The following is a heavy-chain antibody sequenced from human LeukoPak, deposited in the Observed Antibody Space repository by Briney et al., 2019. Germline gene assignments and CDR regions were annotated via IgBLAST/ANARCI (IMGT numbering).Heavy chain of an antibody. V-gene: IGHV3-30*02. Sequence: GGSLRLSCAAAGFTFSNYYMHWVRQAPGKGLEWVAVVHHDGSERYYADSVKGRFTISRDNSKNTLYVQMDSLRVEDTAVYYCATGSGYYYDHWGQGTLVTVSS. J-gene: IGHJ4*02. D-gene: IGHD3-22*01. CDR1: GFTFSNYY. CDR2: VHHDGSER. CDR3: ATGSGYYYDH.